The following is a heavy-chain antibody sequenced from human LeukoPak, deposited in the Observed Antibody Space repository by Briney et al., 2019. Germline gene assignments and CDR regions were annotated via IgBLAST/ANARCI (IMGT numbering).Heavy chain of an antibody. D-gene: IGHD2-2*01. CDR2: INPNSGGT. J-gene: IGHJ4*02. CDR1: GYTFTGYY. Sequence: ASVKVSCKASGYTFTGYYMHWVRQAPGQGLEWMGWINPNSGGTNYAQKFQGRVTMTRDTSISTAYMELSRLRSDDTAVLYCARLPPIVVVPAAQKKPDKEFDYWGQGTLVTVSS. CDR3: ARLPPIVVVPAAQKKPDKEFDY. V-gene: IGHV1-2*02.